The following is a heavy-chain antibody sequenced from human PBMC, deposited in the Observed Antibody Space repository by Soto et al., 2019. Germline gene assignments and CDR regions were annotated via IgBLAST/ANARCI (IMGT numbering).Heavy chain of an antibody. J-gene: IGHJ4*02. CDR3: AKDGGGYAYNYELDS. D-gene: IGHD3-16*01. V-gene: IGHV3-9*01. CDR2: ITWNSGTR. CDR1: GFTVYEYA. Sequence: SLRLSCAASGFTVYEYAMHWVRQVPGKGLEWVSGITWNSGTRGYADSVKGRFTISRDNAKNSLYLEMTSLRPEDTAFYHCAKDGGGYAYNYELDSWGQGTLVTVSS.